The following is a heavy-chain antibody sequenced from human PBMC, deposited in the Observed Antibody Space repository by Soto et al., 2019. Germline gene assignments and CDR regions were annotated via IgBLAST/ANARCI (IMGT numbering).Heavy chain of an antibody. CDR1: GGSISSSNW. V-gene: IGHV4-4*02. Sequence: SETLSLTCAVSGGSISSSNWWSWVRQPPGKGLEWIGEIYHSGSTNYNPSLKSRVTISVDKSKNQFSLKLSSVTAADTAVYYCARAAFFSSGRPDFDYWGQGTLVTVSS. CDR2: IYHSGST. CDR3: ARAAFFSSGRPDFDY. J-gene: IGHJ4*02. D-gene: IGHD6-19*01.